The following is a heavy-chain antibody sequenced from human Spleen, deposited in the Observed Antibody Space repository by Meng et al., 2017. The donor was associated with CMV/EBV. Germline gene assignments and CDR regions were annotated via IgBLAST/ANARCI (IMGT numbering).Heavy chain of an antibody. J-gene: IGHJ6*02. CDR2: IIPIFGTA. V-gene: IGHV1-69*05. D-gene: IGHD1-1*01. CDR3: ARGTGKTGYYGMDV. Sequence: SVKVSCKASGYTFTGYYVHWVRQVPGQGLEWMGGIIPIFGTANYAQKFQGRVTITTDESTSTAYMELSSLRSEDTAVYYCARGTGKTGYYGMDVWGQGTTVTVSS. CDR1: GYTFTGYY.